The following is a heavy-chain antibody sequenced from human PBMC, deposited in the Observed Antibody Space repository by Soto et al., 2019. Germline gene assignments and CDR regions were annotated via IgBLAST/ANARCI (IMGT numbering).Heavy chain of an antibody. CDR1: GFTFSSYS. J-gene: IGHJ4*02. D-gene: IGHD6-19*01. V-gene: IGHV3-21*01. CDR3: AGDGSSGSDGFDY. CDR2: ISSSSSYI. Sequence: ESGGGLVKPGGSLRLSCAASGFTFSSYSMNWVRQAPGKGLEWVSSISSSSSYIYYADSVKGRFTISRDNAKNSLYLQMNSLRAEDTAVYYCAGDGSSGSDGFDYWGQGTLVTVSS.